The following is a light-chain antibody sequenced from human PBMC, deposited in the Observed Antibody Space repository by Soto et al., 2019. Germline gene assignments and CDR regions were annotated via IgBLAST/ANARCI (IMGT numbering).Light chain of an antibody. Sequence: QSVLTQPPSVSEAPRQRVTISCSGSSSNIGNNVVNWYQQLPGKAPKLLIYYDDLLPSGVSDRFSGSKSGTSASLAISGLQSEDEADYYCAAWDDSLKGPVFGGGTKLTVL. V-gene: IGLV1-36*01. CDR1: SSNIGNNV. CDR3: AAWDDSLKGPV. CDR2: YDD. J-gene: IGLJ2*01.